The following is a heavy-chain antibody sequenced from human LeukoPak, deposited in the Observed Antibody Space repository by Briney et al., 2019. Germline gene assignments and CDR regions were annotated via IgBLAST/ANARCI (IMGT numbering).Heavy chain of an antibody. V-gene: IGHV3-15*01. D-gene: IGHD3-9*01. CDR1: GFTVSSNY. CDR3: TTERYFDWLLFDY. J-gene: IGHJ4*02. CDR2: IKSKTDGGTT. Sequence: RPGGSLRLSCAASGFTVSSNYMSWVRQAPGKGLEWVGRIKSKTDGGTTDYAAPVKGRFTISRDDSKNTLYLQMNSLKTEDTAVYYCTTERYFDWLLFDYWGQGTLVTVSS.